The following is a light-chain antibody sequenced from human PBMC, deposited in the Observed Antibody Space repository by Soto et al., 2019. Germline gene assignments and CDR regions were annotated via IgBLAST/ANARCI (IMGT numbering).Light chain of an antibody. J-gene: IGKJ1*01. CDR2: DAS. CDR3: QHYNDWPA. CDR1: QSVNSN. Sequence: IVMTQSPATLSVSPGERATLSCRASQSVNSNLAWYQQRPGQAPRLLILDASTRATDIPARFSGSGSGTEFTLTISSLQSEDFAVYYCQHYNDWPAFGQGTKVDIK. V-gene: IGKV3-15*01.